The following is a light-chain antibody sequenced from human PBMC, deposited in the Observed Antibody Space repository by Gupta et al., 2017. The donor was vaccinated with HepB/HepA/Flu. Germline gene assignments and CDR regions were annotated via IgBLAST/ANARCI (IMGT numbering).Light chain of an antibody. CDR3: HVWHTSNNINVV. CDR1: NIGSKS. Sequence: YVLTHPPSVSVAPGKTARITCGGNNIGSKSVHWYQQKPGQALLLRSEVVNDRSSGIPERFAGYTASNTEKPTTRTVDAGDDSDEDEHVWHTSNNINVVFGGGTKLTGL. V-gene: IGLV3-21*04. CDR2: VVN. J-gene: IGLJ2*01.